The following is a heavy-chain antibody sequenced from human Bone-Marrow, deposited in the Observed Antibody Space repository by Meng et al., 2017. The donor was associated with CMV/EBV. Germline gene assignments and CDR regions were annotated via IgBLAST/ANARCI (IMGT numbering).Heavy chain of an antibody. D-gene: IGHD6-6*01. J-gene: IGHJ3*02. V-gene: IGHV4-61*01. CDR3: ARHAGSSSSEAFDI. CDR1: GGSVSSGSYY. CDR2: IYYSGST. Sequence: SETLSLTCTVSGGSVSSGSYYWSWIRQPPGKGLEWIGYIYYSGSTNYNPSLKSRVTISVDTSKNQFSLKLSSVTAADTAVYYCARHAGSSSSEAFDIWGQGTMVTVSS.